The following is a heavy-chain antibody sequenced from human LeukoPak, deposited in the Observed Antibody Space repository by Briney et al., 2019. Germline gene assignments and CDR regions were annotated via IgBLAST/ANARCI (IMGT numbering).Heavy chain of an antibody. D-gene: IGHD6-13*01. Sequence: SQTLSLTCAISGDSVSSNSVAWNWIRQSPSRGLEWLGRTYYRSKWYNDSTVSVKSRITINPDTSKNQFSLHLNSVTPEDTAVYYCARDKSRVLDHWGQGTLVTVSS. CDR3: ARDKSRVLDH. V-gene: IGHV6-1*01. J-gene: IGHJ4*02. CDR2: TYYRSKWYN. CDR1: GDSVSSNSVA.